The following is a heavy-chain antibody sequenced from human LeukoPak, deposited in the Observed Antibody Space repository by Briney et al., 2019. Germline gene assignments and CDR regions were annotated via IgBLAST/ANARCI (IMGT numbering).Heavy chain of an antibody. Sequence: SETLSLTCTVSGGSISSYYWSWIQQPPGKGLEWIGYIYYSGSTNYNPSLKSRVIISVDTSKNQFSLKLSSVTAADTAVYYCARHSPLTYYYDSSGYYPNYFDYWGQGTLVTVSS. CDR1: GGSISSYY. CDR2: IYYSGST. V-gene: IGHV4-59*08. CDR3: ARHSPLTYYYDSSGYYPNYFDY. J-gene: IGHJ4*02. D-gene: IGHD3-22*01.